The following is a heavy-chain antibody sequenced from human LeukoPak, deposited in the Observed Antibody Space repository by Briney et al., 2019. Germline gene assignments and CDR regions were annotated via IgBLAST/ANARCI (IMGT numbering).Heavy chain of an antibody. V-gene: IGHV4-4*07. J-gene: IGHJ4*02. CDR2: IHTSGTT. D-gene: IGHD1/OR15-1a*01. CDR1: GGSISSYY. Sequence: PSETLSLTCSVSGGSISSYYWSWIRHPAGKGLEWVGRIHTSGTTNYNPSLKSRLIMSVDTSKNQFSLKLTSVTAADTALYYCARSEPRNTWSHFDSWGQGTLVTVSS. CDR3: ARSEPRNTWSHFDS.